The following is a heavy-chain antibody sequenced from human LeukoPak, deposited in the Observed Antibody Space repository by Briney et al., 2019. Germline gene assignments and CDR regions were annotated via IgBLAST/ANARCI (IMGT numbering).Heavy chain of an antibody. Sequence: GGSLRLACAAAGLIFSNAWMSWVRQAAGGGLEWVGRIKRKTDGGTTDYSAPEKGRFTIPRDDPKNSRYLHLNGLKTEDKTVYYCARDDGASSLLDFWGQGTLVTVSS. CDR3: ARDDGASSLLDF. CDR1: GLIFSNAW. CDR2: IKRKTDGGTT. J-gene: IGHJ4*02. D-gene: IGHD3-16*02. V-gene: IGHV3-15*01.